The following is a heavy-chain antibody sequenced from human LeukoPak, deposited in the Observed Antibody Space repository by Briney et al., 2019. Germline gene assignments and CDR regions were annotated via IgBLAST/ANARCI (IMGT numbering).Heavy chain of an antibody. V-gene: IGHV1-24*01. D-gene: IGHD3-10*01. CDR2: FDPEDGET. Sequence: ASVKVSCKVSGYTLTELSMHWVRQAPGKGLEWMGGFDPEDGETIYAQKFQGRVTMTEDTSTDTAYMELSSLRSEDTAVYYCATGPSRRVWGLLWEPLAGEYFQHWGQGTLVTVSS. J-gene: IGHJ1*01. CDR1: GYTLTELS. CDR3: ATGPSRRVWGLLWEPLAGEYFQH.